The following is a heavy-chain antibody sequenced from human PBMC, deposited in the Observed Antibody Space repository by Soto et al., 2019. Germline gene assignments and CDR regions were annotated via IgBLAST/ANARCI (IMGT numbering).Heavy chain of an antibody. CDR1: GYTFTSYD. D-gene: IGHD1-26*01. CDR3: ARGGVGATDSYYGMDV. V-gene: IGHV1-18*01. Sequence: QVQLVQSGAEVEKPGASVKVSCKASGYTFTSYDINWVRQAPGQGLEWMGWISAHNGNTNYAQRLQGRVTMTTDTSTSTAPMELRSLRSDDTAVYYCARGGVGATDSYYGMDVWGQGTTVTVSS. CDR2: ISAHNGNT. J-gene: IGHJ6*02.